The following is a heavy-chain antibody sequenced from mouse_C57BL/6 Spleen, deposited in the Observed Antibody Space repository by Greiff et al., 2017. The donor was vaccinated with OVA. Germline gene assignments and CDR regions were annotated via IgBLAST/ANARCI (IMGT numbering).Heavy chain of an antibody. V-gene: IGHV5-17*01. Sequence: EVQLQESGGGLVKPGGSLTLSCAASGFTFSDYGMHWVRQAPEKGLEWVAYISSGSSTIYYADTVKCRFSISRVNAENTLFRQMTSLRSEDTAMYYCARPIYDGSGWFAYWGQGTLVTVSA. D-gene: IGHD1-1*01. CDR2: ISSGSSTI. CDR3: ARPIYDGSGWFAY. CDR1: GFTFSDYG. J-gene: IGHJ3*01.